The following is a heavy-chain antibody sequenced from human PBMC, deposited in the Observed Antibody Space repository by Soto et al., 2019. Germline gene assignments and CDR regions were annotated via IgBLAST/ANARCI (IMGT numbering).Heavy chain of an antibody. CDR2: IYYSGTS. V-gene: IGHV4-39*02. J-gene: IGHJ4*02. Sequence: QLQLQESGPGLVKPSESLSLTCTVSGASISSSSYYWGWIRQPPGKGLEWIGSIYYSGTSFYNPSLRSQVTILVDTAKNQFSLKLSSVTAAGTAVYYCAREVSAAYDCWGQGALVTFSS. CDR1: GASISSSSYY. D-gene: IGHD2-2*01. CDR3: AREVSAAYDC.